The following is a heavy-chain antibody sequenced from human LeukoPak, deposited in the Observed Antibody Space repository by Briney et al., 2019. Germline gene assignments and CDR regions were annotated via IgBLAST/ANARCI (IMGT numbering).Heavy chain of an antibody. CDR2: IYPGDSDT. V-gene: IGHV5-51*01. D-gene: IGHD3-22*01. Sequence: TRGESLKISCKGSGYSFTSYWIGWVRQMPGKGLEWMGIIYPGDSDTRYSPSFQGQVTISADKSISTAYLQWSSLKASNTAMYYCARYYYDSSGYQDFDYWGQGTLVTVSS. CDR3: ARYYYDSSGYQDFDY. J-gene: IGHJ4*02. CDR1: GYSFTSYW.